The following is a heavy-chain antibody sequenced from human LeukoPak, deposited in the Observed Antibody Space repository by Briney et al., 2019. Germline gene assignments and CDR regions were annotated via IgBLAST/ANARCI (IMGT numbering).Heavy chain of an antibody. V-gene: IGHV1-18*04. J-gene: IGHJ4*02. CDR3: ARDNPPRYWFGMDV. Sequence: ASVKVSCMASGYTFTSYGISWVRQAPGQGLEWMGWISAYNGNTNYAQKLQGRVTMTTDTSTSTAYMELRSLRSDDTAVYYFARDNPPRYWFGMDVWGQGTLVTVSS. CDR1: GYTFTSYG. CDR2: ISAYNGNT. D-gene: IGHD3-10*01.